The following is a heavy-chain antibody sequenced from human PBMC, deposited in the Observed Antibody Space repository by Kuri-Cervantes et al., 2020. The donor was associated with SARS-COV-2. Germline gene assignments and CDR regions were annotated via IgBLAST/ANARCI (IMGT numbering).Heavy chain of an antibody. J-gene: IGHJ4*02. CDR1: GFTFSSYW. CDR2: IKQDGSEK. V-gene: IGHV3-7*01. D-gene: IGHD1-26*01. Sequence: GESLTISCAASGFTFSSYWMSLVRQAPGKGLEWVANIKQDGSEKYYVDAVKGRFTSYRDNAKNSLYLQMNSLRAEDTAVYYCARDGEEYSGSYWHGYWGQGTLVTVSS. CDR3: ARDGEEYSGSYWHGY.